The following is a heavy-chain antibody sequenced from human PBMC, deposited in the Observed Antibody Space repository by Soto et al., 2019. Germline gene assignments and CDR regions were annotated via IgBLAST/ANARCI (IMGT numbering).Heavy chain of an antibody. D-gene: IGHD3-22*01. V-gene: IGHV3-15*01. J-gene: IGHJ4*02. CDR1: GFTFSNAW. CDR3: TTEPVWLFFYFDY. CDR2: IKSKTDGGTT. Sequence: EVQLVESGGGLVKPGGSLRLSCAASGFTFSNAWMSWVRQAPGKGLEWVGRIKSKTDGGTTDYAAPVKGRFTISRDDSKNTLYLQMNSLKTEDTAVYYCTTEPVWLFFYFDYWGQGTLVTVSS.